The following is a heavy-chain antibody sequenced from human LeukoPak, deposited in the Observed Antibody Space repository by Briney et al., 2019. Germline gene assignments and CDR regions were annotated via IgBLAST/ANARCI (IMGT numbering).Heavy chain of an antibody. CDR1: GGSFSGYY. V-gene: IGHV4-34*01. CDR2: INHSGST. Sequence: PSETLSLTCAVYGGSFSGYYWSWIRQPPGKGLEWIGEINHSGSTNYTPSLKSRVTISVDTSKNQFSLKLSSVTAADTAVYYCARGPGPWEYSYGTYDYWGQGTLVTVSS. CDR3: ARGPGPWEYSYGTYDY. D-gene: IGHD5-18*01. J-gene: IGHJ4*02.